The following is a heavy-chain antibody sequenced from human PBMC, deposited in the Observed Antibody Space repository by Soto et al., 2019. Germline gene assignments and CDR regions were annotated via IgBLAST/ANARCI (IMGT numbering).Heavy chain of an antibody. CDR2: IWYDGSNK. J-gene: IGHJ4*02. CDR1: GLRFSGNG. CDR3: ARDTGTTNYQLDY. D-gene: IGHD2-8*01. V-gene: IGHV3-33*01. Sequence: QVQLVESGRGVVQPGRSLRLSCAVSGLRFSGNGFHWVRQAPGRGLEWVALIWYDGSNKYDADSVKGRFTVSRDDSKNTLDRQRNNLRAEDTAVYYGARDTGTTNYQLDYWGQGTLVSVSS.